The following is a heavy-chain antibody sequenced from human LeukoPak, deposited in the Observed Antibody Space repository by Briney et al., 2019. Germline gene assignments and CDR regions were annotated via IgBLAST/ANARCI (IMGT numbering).Heavy chain of an antibody. CDR3: AKGTDYSPYYGMDV. V-gene: IGHV3-30*18. CDR2: ISYDGSNK. CDR1: GFTFSSYG. J-gene: IGHJ6*02. Sequence: PGGSLRLSCAASGFTFSSYGMHWVRQAPGKGLEWVAVISYDGSNKYYADSVKGRFTISRDNSKNTLYLQTNSLRAEDTAVYYCAKGTDYSPYYGMDVWGQGTTVTVSS.